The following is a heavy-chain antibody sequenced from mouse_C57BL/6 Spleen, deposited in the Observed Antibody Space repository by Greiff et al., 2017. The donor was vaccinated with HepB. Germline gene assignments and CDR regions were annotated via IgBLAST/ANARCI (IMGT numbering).Heavy chain of an antibody. Sequence: QVQLQQPGAELVKPGASVKLSCKASGYTFTSYWMHWVKQRPGRGLEWIGRIDPNSGGTKYNEKFKSKATLTVDKPSSTAYMQLSSLTSEDSAVYYCASEGVYALSWFACSGQGTLVTVS. CDR1: GYTFTSYW. D-gene: IGHD2-12*01. CDR2: IDPNSGGT. CDR3: ASEGVYALSWFAC. V-gene: IGHV1-72*01. J-gene: IGHJ3*01.